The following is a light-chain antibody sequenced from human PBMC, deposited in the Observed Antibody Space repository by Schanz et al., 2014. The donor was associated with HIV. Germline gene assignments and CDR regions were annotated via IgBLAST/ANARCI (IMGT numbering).Light chain of an antibody. V-gene: IGLV2-14*03. CDR2: DFA. J-gene: IGLJ3*02. CDR3: CSCTNTNTWV. CDR1: STDIGAYNY. Sequence: QSALTQPASVSGSPGQSIIFSCTGTSTDIGAYNYVSWYQHRPGKAPKLVISDFANRPSGISPRFSASKSDNTASLTISGLQAEDEGDYYCCSCTNTNTWVFGGGTKLTVL.